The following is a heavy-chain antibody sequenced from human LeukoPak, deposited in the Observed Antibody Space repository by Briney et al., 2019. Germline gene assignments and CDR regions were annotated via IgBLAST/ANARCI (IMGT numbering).Heavy chain of an antibody. Sequence: GGSLRLSCAASGFTFGHYAIHWVRQAPGKGLEWVLVISYDGSSKYYGDSVKGRFTITRDNSNNTLYLQMNSLRVEDTATYYCARDRGYNYWGQGTLVTVSS. CDR3: ARDRGYNY. CDR1: GFTFGHYA. CDR2: ISYDGSSK. J-gene: IGHJ4*02. V-gene: IGHV3-30-3*01. D-gene: IGHD5-18*01.